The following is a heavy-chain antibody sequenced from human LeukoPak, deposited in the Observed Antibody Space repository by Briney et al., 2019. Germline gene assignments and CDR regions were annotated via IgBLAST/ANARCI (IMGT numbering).Heavy chain of an antibody. Sequence: APVKVSCKASGYTFTSYGISWVRQAPGQGLEWMGWISAYNGNTNYAQKLQGRVTMTTDTSTSTAYMELRSLRSDDTAVYYCARDEGSSGWYDTYYFDYWGQGTLVTVSS. CDR1: GYTFTSYG. V-gene: IGHV1-18*01. CDR3: ARDEGSSGWYDTYYFDY. J-gene: IGHJ4*02. D-gene: IGHD6-19*01. CDR2: ISAYNGNT.